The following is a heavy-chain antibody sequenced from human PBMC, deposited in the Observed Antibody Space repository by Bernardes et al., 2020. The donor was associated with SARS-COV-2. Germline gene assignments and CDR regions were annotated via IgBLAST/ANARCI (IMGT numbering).Heavy chain of an antibody. J-gene: IGHJ4*02. CDR2: ISYIGST. V-gene: IGHV4-59*08. CDR3: ARLPGSSNWSYYFNH. CDR1: GCSIGSFY. D-gene: IGHD6-13*01. Sequence: SETLSLTCTVSGCSIGSFYWSWIRQPPGKGLEWIGYISYIGSTNYNPSLKSRVTISVDRSKNQFTLKLSSVTAADTAVYYCARLPGSSNWSYYFNHWGQGTLVTVSS.